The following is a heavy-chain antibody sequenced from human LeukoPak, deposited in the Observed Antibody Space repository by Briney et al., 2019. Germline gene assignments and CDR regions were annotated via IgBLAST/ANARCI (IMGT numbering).Heavy chain of an antibody. Sequence: PGGSLRLSCAASGFTFSSYAMSWVRQAPGKGLEWVSAISGSGGSTYYADSVKGRFTISRDNFKNTLYLQMNSLRAEDTAVYYCAKRYCSGGSPLCGEYYFDYWGQGTLVTVSS. CDR3: AKRYCSGGSPLCGEYYFDY. V-gene: IGHV3-23*01. CDR2: ISGSGGST. CDR1: GFTFSSYA. J-gene: IGHJ4*02. D-gene: IGHD2-15*01.